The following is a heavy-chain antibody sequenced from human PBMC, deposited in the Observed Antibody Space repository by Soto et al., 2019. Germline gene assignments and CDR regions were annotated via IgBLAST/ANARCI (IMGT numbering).Heavy chain of an antibody. CDR3: GRFVAGYGRDV. CDR1: GYSFTNYG. CDR2: ISTYNGNT. J-gene: IGHJ6*02. Sequence: QVQLVQSGAEVKEPGASVKVACRASGYSFTNYGLNWVRRAPGRGLEWMGWISTYNGNTNYAQRFRGRVAVTMDTSTSTVYLDLGSLRSDDTAVYYCGRFVAGYGRDVWGQGTTVTVSS. V-gene: IGHV1-18*01. D-gene: IGHD5-12*01.